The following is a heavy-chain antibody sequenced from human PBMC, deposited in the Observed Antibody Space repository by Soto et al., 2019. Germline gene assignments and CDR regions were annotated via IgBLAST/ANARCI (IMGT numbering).Heavy chain of an antibody. Sequence: PSETLSLTCTVSGGSISSSSYYWGWIRQPPGKGLEWIGSIYYSVSTYYNPSLKSRVTISVDTSKNQFSLKLSSVTAADTAVYYCARQLVVMGYYYYGMDVWGQGTTVTVSS. J-gene: IGHJ6*02. D-gene: IGHD3-22*01. CDR2: IYYSVST. V-gene: IGHV4-39*01. CDR3: ARQLVVMGYYYYGMDV. CDR1: GGSISSSSYY.